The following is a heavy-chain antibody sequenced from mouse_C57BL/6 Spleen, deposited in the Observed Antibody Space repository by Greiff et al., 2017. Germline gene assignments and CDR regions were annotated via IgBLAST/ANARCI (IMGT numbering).Heavy chain of an antibody. CDR2: IDPETGGT. Sequence: QVQLQQSGAELVRPGASVTLSCKASGYTFTDYEMHWVKQTPVHGLEWIGAIDPETGGTAYNQKFKGKAILTADKSSSTAYMELRSLTSEDSAVXYCTRYYSNYGDYAMDYWGQGTSVTVSS. J-gene: IGHJ4*01. CDR1: GYTFTDYE. D-gene: IGHD2-5*01. CDR3: TRYYSNYGDYAMDY. V-gene: IGHV1-15*01.